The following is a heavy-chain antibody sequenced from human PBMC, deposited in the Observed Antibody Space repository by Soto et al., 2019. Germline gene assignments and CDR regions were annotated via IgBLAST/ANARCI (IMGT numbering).Heavy chain of an antibody. Sequence: PGGSLRLSCAASGFTFSSYAMSWVRQAPGKGLEGVSAISGSGDSTYYADSVKGRFTISRDNSKNTLYLQMNSLRAEDTAVYYCAYSSTPFDYWGQGTLVTVSS. V-gene: IGHV3-23*01. CDR1: GFTFSSYA. J-gene: IGHJ4*02. CDR3: AYSSTPFDY. D-gene: IGHD6-13*01. CDR2: ISGSGDST.